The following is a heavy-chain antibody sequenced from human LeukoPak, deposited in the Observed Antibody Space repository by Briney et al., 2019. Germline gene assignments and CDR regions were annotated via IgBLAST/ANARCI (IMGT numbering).Heavy chain of an antibody. J-gene: IGHJ6*02. CDR1: GITFSSSA. Sequence: GGSLRLSCAASGITFSSSAMSWVRQAPGKGLEWVSGISGRGDSTYYADSVQGRFTISRDNSKNTLYLQMSSLRAEDTAVYFCVRGYSFGPYGMDVWGQGTTVTVSS. D-gene: IGHD2-15*01. V-gene: IGHV3-23*01. CDR2: ISGRGDST. CDR3: VRGYSFGPYGMDV.